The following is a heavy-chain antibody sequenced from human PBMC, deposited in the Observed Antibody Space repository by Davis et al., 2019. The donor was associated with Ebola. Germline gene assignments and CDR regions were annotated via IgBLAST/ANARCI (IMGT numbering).Heavy chain of an antibody. CDR1: GFNFNTFT. Sequence: GSLRLSCAASGFNFNTFTMHWVRQAPGKGLQWVAVVAYDGSNTYYTDSVEGRFTISRDNSRNTLYLQMHGLRVEDTADYFCVRELQSGGFSAYTFDSWGQGTLVTVSP. J-gene: IGHJ4*02. D-gene: IGHD5-12*01. V-gene: IGHV3-33*05. CDR3: VRELQSGGFSAYTFDS. CDR2: VAYDGSNT.